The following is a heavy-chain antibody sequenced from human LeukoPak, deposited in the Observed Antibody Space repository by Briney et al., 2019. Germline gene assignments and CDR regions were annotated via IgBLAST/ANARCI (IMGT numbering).Heavy chain of an antibody. Sequence: TSVKVSCKAPGFTFTSSAMQWVRQARGQRLEGIGWIVVGSGNTNYAQKFQERVTITRDMSTSTAYMELSSLRSEDTAVYYCAAETSYVWGSSDFDYWGQGTLVTVSS. CDR3: AAETSYVWGSSDFDY. D-gene: IGHD3-16*01. CDR1: GFTFTSSA. J-gene: IGHJ4*02. V-gene: IGHV1-58*02. CDR2: IVVGSGNT.